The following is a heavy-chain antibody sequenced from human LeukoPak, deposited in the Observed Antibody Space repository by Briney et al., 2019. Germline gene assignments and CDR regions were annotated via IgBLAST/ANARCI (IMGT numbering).Heavy chain of an antibody. CDR2: IIPILGIA. D-gene: IGHD6-19*01. CDR1: GGTFSSYT. CDR3: ARDMYSSGWPTLFDY. J-gene: IGHJ4*02. Sequence: GASVKVSCKASGGTFSSYTISWVRQAPVQGLEWMGRIIPILGIANYEQKFQGRVTITADKSTSTGYMELSSLRSEDTAVYYCARDMYSSGWPTLFDYWGQGTLVTVSS. V-gene: IGHV1-69*04.